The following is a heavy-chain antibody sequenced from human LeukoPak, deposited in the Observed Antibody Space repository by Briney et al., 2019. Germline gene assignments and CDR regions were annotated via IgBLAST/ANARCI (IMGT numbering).Heavy chain of an antibody. CDR3: ARDHNWGFDY. J-gene: IGHJ4*02. CDR2: ISGSGNTI. Sequence: PGGSLRLSCAASGFAFSMYNMNWVRQAPGKGLEWLSYISGSGNTIYYADSVRGRFTISRDNAKNSLYLQMNSLRDEDTAVYYCARDHNWGFDYWGQGTLVAVSS. CDR1: GFAFSMYN. D-gene: IGHD7-27*01. V-gene: IGHV3-48*02.